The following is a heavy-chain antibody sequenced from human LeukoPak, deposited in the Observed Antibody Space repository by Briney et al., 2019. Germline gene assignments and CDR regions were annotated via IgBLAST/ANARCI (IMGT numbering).Heavy chain of an antibody. CDR1: GGSISSGDYY. Sequence: SETLCLTCTVSGGSISSGDYYWGWIRQPPGKGLGWIGYIYYSGSTYYNPSLKSRVTISVDTSKNQFSLKLSSVTAADTAVYYCARDAEIWGSYRLPLWGQGTLVTVSS. J-gene: IGHJ4*02. D-gene: IGHD3-16*02. CDR3: ARDAEIWGSYRLPL. CDR2: IYYSGST. V-gene: IGHV4-30-4*01.